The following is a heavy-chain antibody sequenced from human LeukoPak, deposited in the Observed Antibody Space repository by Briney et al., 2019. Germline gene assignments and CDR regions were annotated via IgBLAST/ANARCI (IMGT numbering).Heavy chain of an antibody. J-gene: IGHJ4*02. D-gene: IGHD2-8*02. CDR3: ARYPGG. CDR2: IYYSGST. V-gene: IGHV4-39*01. Sequence: PSETLSLTCAVSGVSISSSSYYWDWIRQPPGKGLEWIGSIYYSGSTYYNPSLKSRVTISVDTSKDQFSLKLTSVTAADTAVYYCARYPGGWGQGALVTVSS. CDR1: GVSISSSSYY.